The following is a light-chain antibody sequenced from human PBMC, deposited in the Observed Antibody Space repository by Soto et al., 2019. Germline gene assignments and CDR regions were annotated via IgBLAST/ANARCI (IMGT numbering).Light chain of an antibody. V-gene: IGLV2-8*01. CDR2: EVS. CDR1: SSDVGGYNF. CDR3: ISYAGSNNDV. Sequence: QYALTQPPSASGSPGQSVTISCTGTSSDVGGYNFVSWYPQPPAKAPKLLVYEVSKRPSGVPDRFSGSKAGNTASLTVSGHQAEDEADYYCISYAGSNNDVFGTGTKLTVL. J-gene: IGLJ1*01.